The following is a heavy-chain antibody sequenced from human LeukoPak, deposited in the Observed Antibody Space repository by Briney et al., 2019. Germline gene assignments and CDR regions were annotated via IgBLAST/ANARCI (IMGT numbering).Heavy chain of an antibody. D-gene: IGHD3-9*01. CDR1: GYTFTSYG. V-gene: IGHV1-18*01. J-gene: IGHJ3*02. Sequence: GASVKVSCKASGYTFTSYGISWVRQAPGQGLGWMGWISAYNGNTNYAQKLQGRVTMTTDTSTSTAYMELRSLRSDDTAVYYCARGYYDILTGYYTDNHDAFDIWGQGTMVTVSS. CDR3: ARGYYDILTGYYTDNHDAFDI. CDR2: ISAYNGNT.